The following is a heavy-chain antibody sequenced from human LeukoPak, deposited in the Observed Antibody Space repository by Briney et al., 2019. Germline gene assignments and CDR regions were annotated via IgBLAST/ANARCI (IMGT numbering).Heavy chain of an antibody. Sequence: SETLSLTCTVSGGSISSYFWIWIRQPPGKGLEWIGYIYYSGSTNYNPSLKSRVTISVDTSKNQFSLKLSSVTAADTAVYYCARVGAVAGIIGWDYFNYWGQGTLVTVSS. CDR2: IYYSGST. CDR1: GGSISSYF. V-gene: IGHV4-59*01. D-gene: IGHD6-19*01. J-gene: IGHJ4*02. CDR3: ARVGAVAGIIGWDYFNY.